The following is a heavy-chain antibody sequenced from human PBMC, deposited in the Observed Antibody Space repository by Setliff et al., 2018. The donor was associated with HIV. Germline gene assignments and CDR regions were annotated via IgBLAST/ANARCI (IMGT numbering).Heavy chain of an antibody. V-gene: IGHV3-48*01. J-gene: IGHJ6*03. D-gene: IGHD2-15*01. Sequence: PGGSLRLSCAASGFIFSSYSMNWVRQAPGKGLEWVSYISSSTSTIYYADSVKGRFTISRDNAKNSLYLQMNGLRAEDTAVYYCARGGGQYCSGDSCSSRFHYYYYYMDVWGKGTTVTVSS. CDR1: GFIFSSYS. CDR2: ISSSTSTI. CDR3: ARGGGQYCSGDSCSSRFHYYYYYMDV.